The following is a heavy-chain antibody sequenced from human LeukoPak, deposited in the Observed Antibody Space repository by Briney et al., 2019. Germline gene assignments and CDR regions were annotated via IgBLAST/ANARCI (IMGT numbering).Heavy chain of an antibody. Sequence: GGSLRLSCAAFGFTFSNYAISWVRQAPGKGLEWVSAISGSGGNTYYADSVKGRFTISRDNSKNTLHLQMSRLRAEDTALYYCAKPYGTDCGGDCYFDYWGQGTLVTVSS. V-gene: IGHV3-23*01. CDR1: GFTFSNYA. CDR3: AKPYGTDCGGDCYFDY. D-gene: IGHD2-21*02. CDR2: ISGSGGNT. J-gene: IGHJ4*02.